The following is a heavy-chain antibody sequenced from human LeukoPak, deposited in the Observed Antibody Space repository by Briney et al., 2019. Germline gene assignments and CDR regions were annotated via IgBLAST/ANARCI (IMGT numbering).Heavy chain of an antibody. CDR3: AKSPLHTGTTRVWFDP. D-gene: IGHD1-1*01. CDR2: ISGSGSST. Sequence: GGSLRLSCAASGFTFSSYAMHWVRQAPGKGLEWVSDISGSGSSTYYADSVKGRFTISRDNSNNTVYLQMKSLRAEDTALYYCAKSPLHTGTTRVWFDPWGQGTLVTVSS. J-gene: IGHJ5*02. V-gene: IGHV3-23*01. CDR1: GFTFSSYA.